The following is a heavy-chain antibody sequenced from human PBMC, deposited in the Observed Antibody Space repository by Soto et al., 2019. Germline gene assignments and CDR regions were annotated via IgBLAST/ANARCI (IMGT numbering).Heavy chain of an antibody. Sequence: EVQLVESGGGLVQPGGSLRLSCAASGFTFSNYSMNWVRQAPGKGLEWVSYISTSSSTIYYADSVKGRFTISRDNAKHTLFLQMNSRRAENTAVYYCARAPAAGWGQGTLVTVSS. D-gene: IGHD6-25*01. CDR2: ISTSSSTI. CDR1: GFTFSNYS. V-gene: IGHV3-48*01. CDR3: ARAPAAG. J-gene: IGHJ4*02.